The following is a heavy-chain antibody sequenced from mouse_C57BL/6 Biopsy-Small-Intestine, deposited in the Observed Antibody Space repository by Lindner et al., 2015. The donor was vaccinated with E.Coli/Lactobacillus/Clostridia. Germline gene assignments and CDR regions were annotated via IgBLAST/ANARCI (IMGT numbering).Heavy chain of an antibody. D-gene: IGHD3-1*01. V-gene: IGHV1-54*01. CDR3: ARGATGNYFDY. J-gene: IGHJ2*01. CDR1: GYAFTNYL. Sequence: QLQESGAELVRPGTSVKVSCKAPGYAFTNYLIEWVKQRPGQGLEWIGVINPGSGGTNYNEKFKGKATLTADKSSSTAYMQLSSLTSEDSAVYFCARGATGNYFDYWGQGTTLTVSS. CDR2: INPGSGGT.